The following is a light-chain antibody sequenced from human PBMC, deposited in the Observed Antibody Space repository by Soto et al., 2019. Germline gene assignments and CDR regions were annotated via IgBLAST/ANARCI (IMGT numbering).Light chain of an antibody. CDR1: QSITNW. V-gene: IGKV1-5*03. CDR2: KAS. CDR3: QQFMTYSGLT. J-gene: IGKJ4*01. Sequence: DIQMTQSPSTLSASVGDRVTITCRASQSITNWLAWYQQKPGKAPKLLIYKASILESGVPSRFSGGGSGTAFTLTIRSLQPDDFATYYCQQFMTYSGLTFGGGTKVQIK.